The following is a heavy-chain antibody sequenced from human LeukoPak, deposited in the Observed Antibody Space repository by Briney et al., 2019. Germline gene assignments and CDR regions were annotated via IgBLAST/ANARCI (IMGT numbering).Heavy chain of an antibody. J-gene: IGHJ4*02. Sequence: SVKVSCKASGGTFSSYAISWVRQAPGQGLEWMGRIIPIFGIANYAQKFQGRVTITADKSTSTVYMELSSLRSEDTAVYYCARVPYSSSWPSYFDYWGQGTLVTVSS. D-gene: IGHD6-13*01. V-gene: IGHV1-69*04. CDR3: ARVPYSSSWPSYFDY. CDR1: GGTFSSYA. CDR2: IIPIFGIA.